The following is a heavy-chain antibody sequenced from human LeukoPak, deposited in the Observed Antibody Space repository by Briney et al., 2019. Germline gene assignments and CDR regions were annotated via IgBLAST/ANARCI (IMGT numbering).Heavy chain of an antibody. J-gene: IGHJ4*02. V-gene: IGHV4-34*01. D-gene: IGHD3-22*01. CDR1: GGSFSGYY. CDR3: ARSYDMGFEILD. CDR2: INHSGST. Sequence: PSETLSLTCAVYGGSFSGYYWSWIRQPPGKGLEWIGEINHSGSTNYNPSLKSRVTISVDRSKNQFSLKLSSVTAADTAVYYCARSYDMGFEILDWGQGTLVTVSS.